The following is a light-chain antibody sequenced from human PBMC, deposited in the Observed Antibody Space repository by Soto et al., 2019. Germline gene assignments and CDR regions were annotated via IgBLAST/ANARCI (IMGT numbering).Light chain of an antibody. CDR1: QDITNY. Sequence: SSLSASLGGRVTLTCQASQDITNYLNWYQQKPGKAPKLLIYDASNLETGVPSRFSGSGSGTDFTFTINSLQPEDIATYYCQHYHNLPYSFGQGTKVDI. CDR2: DAS. CDR3: QHYHNLPYS. V-gene: IGKV1-33*01. J-gene: IGKJ2*03.